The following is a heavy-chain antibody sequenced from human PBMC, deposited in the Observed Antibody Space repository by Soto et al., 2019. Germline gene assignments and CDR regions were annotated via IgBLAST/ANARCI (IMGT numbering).Heavy chain of an antibody. J-gene: IGHJ5*02. CDR2: ISSSSSYI. CDR1: GFTFSSYS. CDR3: ARDPTIVATIDPDWFDP. Sequence: GGSLRLSCAASGFTFSSYSMNWVRQAPGKGLEWVSSISSSSSYIYYADSVKGRFTISRDNAKNSLYLQMNSLRAEDTAVYYCARDPTIVATIDPDWFDPWGQGTLVTVSS. V-gene: IGHV3-21*01. D-gene: IGHD5-12*01.